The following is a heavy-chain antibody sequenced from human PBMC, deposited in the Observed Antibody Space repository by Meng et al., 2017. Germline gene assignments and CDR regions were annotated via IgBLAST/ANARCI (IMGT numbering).Heavy chain of an antibody. CDR1: GFTFSSYA. J-gene: IGHJ3*02. Sequence: GESLKISCAASGFTFSSYAMHWVRQAPGKGLEWVAVISYDGSNKYYADSVKGRFTISRDNAKNYLYLQMNSLRAEDTALYYCAKEGPRAGYRSSWYPLVGAFDIWGQGTMVTVSS. V-gene: IGHV3-30*04. D-gene: IGHD6-13*01. CDR3: AKEGPRAGYRSSWYPLVGAFDI. CDR2: ISYDGSNK.